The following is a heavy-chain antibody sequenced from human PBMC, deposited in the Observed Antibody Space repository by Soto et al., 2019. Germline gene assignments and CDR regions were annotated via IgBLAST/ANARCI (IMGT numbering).Heavy chain of an antibody. Sequence: QVQLVQSGAEVKEPGASVRVSCKASGYTFINFDISWVRQAAGQGLEWLGWMNPGSGKTGYASKFQGRVAMTRDAPTGTTHLELTTLTSDDTAVYYCARMASSGTLNWFDPWGQGTLVTVSS. D-gene: IGHD1-26*01. CDR1: GYTFINFD. V-gene: IGHV1-8*02. CDR3: ARMASSGTLNWFDP. J-gene: IGHJ5*02. CDR2: MNPGSGKT.